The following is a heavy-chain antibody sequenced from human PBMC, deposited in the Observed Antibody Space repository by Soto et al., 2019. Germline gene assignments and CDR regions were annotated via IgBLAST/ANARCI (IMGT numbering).Heavy chain of an antibody. CDR2: IWYDGSNK. Sequence: QVQLVESGGGVVQPGRSLRLSCAASGFTFSSYGMHWVRQAPGKGLEWVAVIWYDGSNKYYADSVKGRFTISRDNSKNTLYLQMSSLRAEDTAVYYCARDALSYYYGSGSYDWFDPWGQGTLVTVSS. V-gene: IGHV3-33*01. D-gene: IGHD3-10*01. CDR3: ARDALSYYYGSGSYDWFDP. J-gene: IGHJ5*02. CDR1: GFTFSSYG.